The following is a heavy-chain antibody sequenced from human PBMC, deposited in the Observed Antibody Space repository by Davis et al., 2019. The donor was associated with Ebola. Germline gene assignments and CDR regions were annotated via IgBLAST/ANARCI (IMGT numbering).Heavy chain of an antibody. CDR3: AKDTSNVWFDV. Sequence: PARSLRLSCAASGFTFSDYYTTWIRQAPGKGLEWVSTLRTSADTYYADSVKGRFTISRDNSKNTLYLQMNSLRVEDTAIYYCAKDTSNVWFDVWGQGTMVTVSS. V-gene: IGHV3-23*01. CDR2: LRTSADT. CDR1: GFTFSDYY. J-gene: IGHJ3*01. D-gene: IGHD6-19*01.